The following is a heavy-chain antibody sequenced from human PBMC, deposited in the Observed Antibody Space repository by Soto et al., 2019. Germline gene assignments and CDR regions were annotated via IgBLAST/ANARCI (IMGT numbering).Heavy chain of an antibody. CDR2: ITGNGAVT. D-gene: IGHD4-17*01. Sequence: EVQFLESGGGVVRPGGSLRLSCVASGLSFDNSAMTWVRQSPGKGLEWLACITGNGAVTSYTDSVRGRFTISRDNSKNTLYLQMDSLRADDTAVYYCGKDPNGDYFGTFDFWGQGTTVTVSS. V-gene: IGHV3-23*01. CDR3: GKDPNGDYFGTFDF. J-gene: IGHJ3*01. CDR1: GLSFDNSA.